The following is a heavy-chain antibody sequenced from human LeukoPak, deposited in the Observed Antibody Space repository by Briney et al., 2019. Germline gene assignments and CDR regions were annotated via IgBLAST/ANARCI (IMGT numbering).Heavy chain of an antibody. J-gene: IGHJ6*02. Sequence: GGSLRLSCAASGFTFSSYGMHWVRQAPGKGLEWVAVISYDGSNKYYADSVKGRFTISRDNSKNTLYLQMNSLRAEDTAVYYCARDLPGSGSYYNVYYYYGMDVWGQGTTVTVSS. CDR1: GFTFSSYG. CDR3: ARDLPGSGSYYNVYYYYGMDV. D-gene: IGHD3-10*01. V-gene: IGHV3-30*03. CDR2: ISYDGSNK.